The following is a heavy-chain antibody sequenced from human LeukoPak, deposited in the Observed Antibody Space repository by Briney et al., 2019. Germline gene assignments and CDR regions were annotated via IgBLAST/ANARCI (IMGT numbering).Heavy chain of an antibody. CDR3: ARYYDYYDSSGYYSD. Sequence: PSETLSLTCAVYGGSFSGYYWSWIRQPPGKGLEWIGEINHSGSTNYNPSLKSRVTISVDTSKNQFSLKLSSVTAADTAVYYCARYYDYYDSSGYYSDWGQGTLVTVSS. CDR1: GGSFSGYY. V-gene: IGHV4-34*01. D-gene: IGHD3-22*01. J-gene: IGHJ4*02. CDR2: INHSGST.